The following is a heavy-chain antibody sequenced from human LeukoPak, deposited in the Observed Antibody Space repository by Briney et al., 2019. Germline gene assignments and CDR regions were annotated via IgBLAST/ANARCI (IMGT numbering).Heavy chain of an antibody. D-gene: IGHD2-2*01. CDR3: ARSSTGSYFDY. V-gene: IGHV4-59*01. Sequence: SETLSLTCTVSGGSISSYYWSWIRQPPGKGLEWIGYIYYSGRTNYNPSLKSRVTISVDTSKNQFSLKLSSVTAADTAVYYCARSSTGSYFDYWGRGTLVTVSS. CDR2: IYYSGRT. CDR1: GGSISSYY. J-gene: IGHJ4*02.